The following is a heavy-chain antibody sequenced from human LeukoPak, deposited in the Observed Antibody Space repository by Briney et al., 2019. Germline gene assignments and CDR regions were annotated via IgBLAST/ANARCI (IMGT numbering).Heavy chain of an antibody. CDR1: GFTFSSYD. CDR2: ITGSGGST. CDR3: AKGNWGERLDWYFDL. Sequence: PGGSLRLSCAASGFTFSSYDMSLVRQAPGSGLEWVSGITGSGGSTYYADSVKGRFTISRDNSKNTLYLQMNSLRAEDTAVYYCAKGNWGERLDWYFDLWGRGTLVTVSS. V-gene: IGHV3-23*01. D-gene: IGHD1-26*01. J-gene: IGHJ2*01.